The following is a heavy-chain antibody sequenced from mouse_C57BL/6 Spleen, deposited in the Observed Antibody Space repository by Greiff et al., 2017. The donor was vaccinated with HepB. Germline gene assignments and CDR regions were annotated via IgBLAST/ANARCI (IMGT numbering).Heavy chain of an antibody. CDR1: GFNIKDYY. Sequence: VQLQQSGAELVRPGASVKLSCTASGFNIKDYYMHWVKQRPEQGLEWIGRIDPEDGDTEYAPKFQGKATMTADTSSNTADLQLSSLTSEDTAVYYCTTRIYYYGSSYENYWGQGTTLTVSS. CDR2: IDPEDGDT. CDR3: TTRIYYYGSSYENY. D-gene: IGHD1-1*01. J-gene: IGHJ2*01. V-gene: IGHV14-1*01.